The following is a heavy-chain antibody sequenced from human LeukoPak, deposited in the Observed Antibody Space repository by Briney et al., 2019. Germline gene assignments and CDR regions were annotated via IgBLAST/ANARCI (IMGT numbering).Heavy chain of an antibody. CDR1: GFTFSSYW. Sequence: GGSLRLSCAASGFTFSSYWMHWVRQAPGKGLVWVSRINSDGRSTSYADSVKGRFTISRDNAKNTPYLQMNSLRAEDTAVYYCTCIAARRGVDYWGQGTLVTVSS. CDR3: TCIAARRGVDY. V-gene: IGHV3-74*01. D-gene: IGHD6-6*01. CDR2: INSDGRST. J-gene: IGHJ4*02.